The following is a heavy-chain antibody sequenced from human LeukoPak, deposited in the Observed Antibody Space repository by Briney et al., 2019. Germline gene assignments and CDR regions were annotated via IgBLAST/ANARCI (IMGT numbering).Heavy chain of an antibody. J-gene: IGHJ6*04. CDR3: AELGITMIGGV. CDR1: GFTFSSYA. D-gene: IGHD3-10*02. CDR2: ISGSGGST. V-gene: IGHV3-23*01. Sequence: GGSLRLSCAASGFTFSSYAMSWVRQASGKGLEWVSAISGSGGSTYYADSVRGRFTISRDNAKNSLYLQMNSLRAEDTAVYYCAELGITMIGGVWGKGTTVTISS.